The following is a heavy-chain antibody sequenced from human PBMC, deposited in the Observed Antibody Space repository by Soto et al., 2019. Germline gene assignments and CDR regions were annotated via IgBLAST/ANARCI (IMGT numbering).Heavy chain of an antibody. V-gene: IGHV1-69*01. CDR2: ILPIFTTA. D-gene: IGHD6-13*01. Sequence: QVQLVQSGAEVKKPGSSVKVSCKASGGTFSNYAFSWVRQAPGQGLEWMGGILPIFTTATYAPKFQDRVTITADDSTRTVYMDLSSLRSEDTALYYCAKDIGFQQHLFVFDNWGQGTLFTVSS. J-gene: IGHJ4*02. CDR3: AKDIGFQQHLFVFDN. CDR1: GGTFSNYA.